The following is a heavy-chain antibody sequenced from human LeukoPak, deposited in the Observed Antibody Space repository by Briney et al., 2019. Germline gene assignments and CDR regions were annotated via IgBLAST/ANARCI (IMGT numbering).Heavy chain of an antibody. J-gene: IGHJ4*02. CDR3: ARDIRGRGGGSYFDY. CDR1: GFTFSSYG. D-gene: IGHD1-26*01. V-gene: IGHV3-33*01. Sequence: GRSLRLSCAASGFTFSSYGMHWVRQASGKGLEWVAVIWYDGSNKYYADSVKGRFTISRDNSKNTLYLQMNSLRAEDTAVYYCARDIRGRGGGSYFDYWGQGTLVTVSS. CDR2: IWYDGSNK.